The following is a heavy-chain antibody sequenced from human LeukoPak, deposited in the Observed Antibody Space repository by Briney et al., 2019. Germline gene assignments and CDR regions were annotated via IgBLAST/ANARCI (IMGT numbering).Heavy chain of an antibody. CDR1: GSTVSSNY. D-gene: IGHD2/OR15-2a*01. V-gene: IGHV3-66*01. J-gene: IGHJ6*03. CDR2: IYSGGST. Sequence: GGSLRLSCAASGSTVSSNYMSWVRQAPGKGLEWVSIIYSGGSTYYADSVKGRFTISRDNSKNTLYLQMNSLRAEDTAVYYCAKDPFIIVPTPRYMDVWGKGTTVTVSS. CDR3: AKDPFIIVPTPRYMDV.